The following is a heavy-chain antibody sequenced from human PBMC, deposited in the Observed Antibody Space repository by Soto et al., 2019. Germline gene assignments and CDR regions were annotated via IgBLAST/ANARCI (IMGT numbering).Heavy chain of an antibody. CDR2: IIPIFGTA. Sequence: VASVKVSCKASGGTFSSYAISWVRQAPGQGLEWMGGIIPIFGTANYAQKFQGRVTITADESTSTAYMELSSLRSEDTAVYYCARYPQGYGAARARYYYYGMDVWGQGTTVTVSS. V-gene: IGHV1-69*13. D-gene: IGHD6-6*01. CDR1: GGTFSSYA. CDR3: ARYPQGYGAARARYYYYGMDV. J-gene: IGHJ6*02.